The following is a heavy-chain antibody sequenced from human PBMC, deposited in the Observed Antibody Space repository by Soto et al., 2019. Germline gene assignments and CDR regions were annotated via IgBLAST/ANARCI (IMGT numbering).Heavy chain of an antibody. CDR3: ARRARPDFYHMDV. V-gene: IGHV3-64*01. CDR2: ISSNGVGT. CDR1: GFTLSGYA. J-gene: IGHJ6*03. Sequence: EVQLAESGGGLAQPGGSLRLSCAASGFTLSGYAMDWVRQAPGKGLEYVAGISSNGVGTYYANSVQGRFTISRDNSKNTVYLQMGSLRPDDMAVYYCARRARPDFYHMDVWGKGTTVTVSS. D-gene: IGHD6-6*01.